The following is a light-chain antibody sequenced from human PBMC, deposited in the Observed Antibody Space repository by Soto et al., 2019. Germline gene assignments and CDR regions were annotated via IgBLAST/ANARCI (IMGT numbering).Light chain of an antibody. CDR2: KAS. J-gene: IGKJ1*01. Sequence: DIQMTQSPSTLSASVGDRVAITSRASQSISTYLAWYQQKPGKAPKLLIYKASSLESGVPSRFSGSGSGTEFTLTISSLQPDDFATYYCQQYNSYRWTFGLGTKVDI. CDR3: QQYNSYRWT. CDR1: QSISTY. V-gene: IGKV1-5*03.